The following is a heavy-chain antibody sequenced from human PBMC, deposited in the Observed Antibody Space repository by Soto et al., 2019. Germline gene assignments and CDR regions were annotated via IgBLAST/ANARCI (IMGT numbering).Heavy chain of an antibody. D-gene: IGHD4-17*01. Sequence: GDYRSSKKQPPGKGLEWIGYIYYSGSTNYNPSLKSRVTISVDTSKNQFSLKLSSVTAADTAVYYCARAGYGDYGIYYFDYWGQGTLVTVS. CDR1: GDY. J-gene: IGHJ4*02. CDR2: IYYSGST. CDR3: ARAGYGDYGIYYFDY. V-gene: IGHV4-61*08.